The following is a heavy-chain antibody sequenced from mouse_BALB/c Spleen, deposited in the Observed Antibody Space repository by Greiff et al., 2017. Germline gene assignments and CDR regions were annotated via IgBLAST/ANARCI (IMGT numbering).Heavy chain of an antibody. V-gene: IGHV5-17*02. CDR3: AREGDYGSRGFDY. J-gene: IGHJ2*01. Sequence: EVQLVESGGGLVQPGGSRKLSCAASGFTFSSFGMHWVRQAPEKGLEWVAYISSGSSTIYYADTVKGRFTISRDNPKNTLFLQMTSLRSEDTAMYYCAREGDYGSRGFDYWGQGTTLTVSS. CDR2: ISSGSSTI. CDR1: GFTFSSFG. D-gene: IGHD1-1*01.